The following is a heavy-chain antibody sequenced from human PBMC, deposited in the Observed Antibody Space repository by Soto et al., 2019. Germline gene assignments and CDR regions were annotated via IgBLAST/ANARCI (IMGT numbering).Heavy chain of an antibody. V-gene: IGHV1-46*01. J-gene: IGHJ4*02. CDR1: GDTFTDYY. Sequence: QVQLMQSGAEVKKPGASVKVSCKASGDTFTDYYIHWVRQAPGQGLEWMATVNPSGGHTTYAQHLLGRVTMTRDTSTSTLYMELTSLRSEDTAVYYCARGGHVVVVTAALDYWGQGTLVTVSS. CDR3: ARGGHVVVVTAALDY. CDR2: VNPSGGHT. D-gene: IGHD2-21*02.